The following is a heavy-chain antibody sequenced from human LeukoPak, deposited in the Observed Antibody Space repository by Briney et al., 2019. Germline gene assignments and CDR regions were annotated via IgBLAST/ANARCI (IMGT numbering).Heavy chain of an antibody. CDR1: GGSISSGGYY. D-gene: IGHD2-21*01. CDR3: ARDPDCGGDCYSDY. CDR2: IYHSGST. Sequence: SETLSLTCTVSGGSISSGGYYWSWIRQPPGKGLEWIGYIYHSGSTYYNPSPKSRVTISVDRSKNQFSLKLSSVTAADTAVYYCARDPDCGGDCYSDYWGQGTLVTVSS. V-gene: IGHV4-30-2*01. J-gene: IGHJ4*02.